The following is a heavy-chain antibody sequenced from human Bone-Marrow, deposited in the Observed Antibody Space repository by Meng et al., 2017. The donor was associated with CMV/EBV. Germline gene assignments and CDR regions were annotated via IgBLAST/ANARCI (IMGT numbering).Heavy chain of an antibody. CDR3: AKDVDTAMDVYYYGMDV. D-gene: IGHD5-18*01. Sequence: GGSLRLSCAASGFTFDDYTMHWVRQAPGKGLEWVSLISWDGGSTYYADSVKGRFTISRDNSKNSLYLQMNSLRTEDTALYYCAKDVDTAMDVYYYGMDVWGQGTTVTVSS. CDR1: GFTFDDYT. J-gene: IGHJ6*02. CDR2: ISWDGGST. V-gene: IGHV3-43*01.